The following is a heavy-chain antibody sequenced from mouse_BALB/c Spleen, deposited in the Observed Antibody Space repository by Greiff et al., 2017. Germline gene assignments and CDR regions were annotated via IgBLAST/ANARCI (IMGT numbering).Heavy chain of an antibody. J-gene: IGHJ4*01. CDR3: ARGGYYYGSSYYYAMDY. CDR2: ISSGGGNT. Sequence: EVMLVESGGGLVKPGGSLKLSCAASGFTFSSYTMSWVRQTPEKRLEWVATISSGGGNTYYPDSVKGRFTISRDNAKNTLYLEMSSLRSEDTAMYYCARGGYYYGSSYYYAMDYWGQGTSVTVSS. V-gene: IGHV5-9*01. CDR1: GFTFSSYT. D-gene: IGHD1-1*01.